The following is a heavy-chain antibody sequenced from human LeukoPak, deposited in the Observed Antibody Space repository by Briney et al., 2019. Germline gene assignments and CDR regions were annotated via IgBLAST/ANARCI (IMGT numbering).Heavy chain of an antibody. CDR1: GFTFDDYD. CDR3: ARGGVDYYGSGTYYLMYYFDY. J-gene: IGHJ4*02. D-gene: IGHD3-10*01. CDR2: INWNGGST. V-gene: IGHV3-20*04. Sequence: GGSLRLSCAASGFTFDDYDMSWVRQAPGKGLEWVSGINWNGGSTGYADSVKGRFTISRDNAKNSLYLQMNSLRAEDTAVYFCARGGVDYYGSGTYYLMYYFDYWGQGALVTVSS.